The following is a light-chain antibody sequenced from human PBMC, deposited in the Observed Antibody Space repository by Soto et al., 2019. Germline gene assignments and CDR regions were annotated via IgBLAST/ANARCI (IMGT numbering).Light chain of an antibody. CDR2: DAS. V-gene: IGKV1-5*01. CDR3: QQYDTYSPYA. CDR1: QTISNW. J-gene: IGKJ2*01. Sequence: DIQMTQSPSTVSASVEDRVTITCRASQTISNWLAWYQQKPGKAPKLLIYDASSLESGVPSRFSGSGSGTEFTLTISSLQPDDFATYFCQQYDTYSPYAFGQGTKLEIK.